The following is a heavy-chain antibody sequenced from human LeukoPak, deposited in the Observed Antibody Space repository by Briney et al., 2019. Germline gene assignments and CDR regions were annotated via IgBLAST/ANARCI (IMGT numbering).Heavy chain of an antibody. CDR3: ASGIGPVWRGDY. D-gene: IGHD1-14*01. CDR2: IIPIFGTA. CDR1: GGTFSSYA. J-gene: IGHJ4*02. V-gene: IGHV1-69*06. Sequence: VASEKVSCKASGGTFSSYAISWVRQAPGQGLEWMGGIIPIFGTANYAQKFQGRVTITADKSTSTAYMELSSLRSEDTAVYYCASGIGPVWRGDYWGQGTLVTVSS.